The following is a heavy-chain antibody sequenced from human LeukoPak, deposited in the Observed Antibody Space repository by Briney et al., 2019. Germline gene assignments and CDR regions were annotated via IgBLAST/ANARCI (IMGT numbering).Heavy chain of an antibody. Sequence: GASVKVSCKASGYTFTSYAMHWVRQAPGQRLEWMGWINAGNGNTKYSQKFQSRVTITRDTSASTAYMELSSLRSEDTAVYYCARDRLAVAGTELDYWGQGTLVTVSS. CDR3: ARDRLAVAGTELDY. CDR1: GYTFTSYA. D-gene: IGHD6-19*01. J-gene: IGHJ4*02. V-gene: IGHV1-3*01. CDR2: INAGNGNT.